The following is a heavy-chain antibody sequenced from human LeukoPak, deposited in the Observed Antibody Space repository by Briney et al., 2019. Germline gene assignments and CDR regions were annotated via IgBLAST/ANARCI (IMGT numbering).Heavy chain of an antibody. CDR3: ARGLSSSWYYFDY. CDR1: GYTFTGYY. J-gene: IGHJ4*02. D-gene: IGHD6-13*01. Sequence: ASVKVSCKASGYTFTGYYMHWVRQAPGQGLEWMGWINPNSGGTNYAQKFQGRVTMTRDTSISTAYMELSRLRSDDTAVYYCARGLSSSWYYFDYRGQGTLVTVSS. CDR2: INPNSGGT. V-gene: IGHV1-2*02.